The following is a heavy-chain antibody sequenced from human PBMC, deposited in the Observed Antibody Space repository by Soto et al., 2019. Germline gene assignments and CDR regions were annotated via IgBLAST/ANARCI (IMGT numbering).Heavy chain of an antibody. J-gene: IGHJ4*02. Sequence: PSETLSLTCSVSGGSLSKYYWSWIWQPAGQGLEWIGRISTSGHVVSKVSLRSRLTMSVDMSNNHFSLKLTSVTAADTAVYYCARDNNDFWSLYPLAFDYWGQGALVTVSS. D-gene: IGHD3-3*01. CDR3: ARDNNDFWSLYPLAFDY. V-gene: IGHV4-4*07. CDR2: ISTSGHV. CDR1: GGSLSKYY.